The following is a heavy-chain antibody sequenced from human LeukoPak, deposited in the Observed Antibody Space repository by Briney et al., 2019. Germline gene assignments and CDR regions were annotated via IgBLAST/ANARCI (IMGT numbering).Heavy chain of an antibody. CDR1: GGPFSGYY. CDR3: ARSLTYYYDN. V-gene: IGHV4-34*01. Sequence: SETLSLTCAVYGGPFSGYYWSWIRQPPGKGLEWIGEINHSGSTNYNPPLKSRVTISVDTSKNQFSLKLSSVTAADTAVYYCARSLTYYYDNWGQGTLVTVSS. D-gene: IGHD3-9*01. CDR2: INHSGST. J-gene: IGHJ4*02.